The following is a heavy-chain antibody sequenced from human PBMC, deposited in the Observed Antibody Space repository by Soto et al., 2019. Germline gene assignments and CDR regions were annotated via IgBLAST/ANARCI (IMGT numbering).Heavy chain of an antibody. Sequence: QVQLVQSGAEVKKPGSSVKVSCKASGGTFSSYTISWVRQAPGQGLEWMGRIIPILGIANYAQKFQGRVTIPADKSTSTAYMELSSLRSEDTAVYYCARGSMAGTAVYYYYGMDVWGQGTTVTVSS. CDR1: GGTFSSYT. CDR3: ARGSMAGTAVYYYYGMDV. J-gene: IGHJ6*02. D-gene: IGHD6-19*01. V-gene: IGHV1-69*02. CDR2: IIPILGIA.